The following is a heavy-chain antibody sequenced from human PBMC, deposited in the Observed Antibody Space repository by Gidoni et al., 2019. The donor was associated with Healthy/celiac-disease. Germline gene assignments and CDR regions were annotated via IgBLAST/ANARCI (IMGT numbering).Heavy chain of an antibody. Sequence: QVQLVQSGAEVKKPGASVKISCKASGYTFTSYDINWVRQATAHGLEWMGWMNPNSGNTGYAQKFQGRVTMTRNTAISTAYMELSSLRSEDTAVYYCARALRRITIFGVVIPFGYWGQGTLVTVSS. J-gene: IGHJ4*02. V-gene: IGHV1-8*01. CDR2: MNPNSGNT. D-gene: IGHD3-3*01. CDR1: GYTFTSYD. CDR3: ARALRRITIFGVVIPFGY.